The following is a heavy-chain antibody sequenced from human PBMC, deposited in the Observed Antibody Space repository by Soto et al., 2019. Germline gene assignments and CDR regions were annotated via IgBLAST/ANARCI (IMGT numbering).Heavy chain of an antibody. CDR2: VSASDGST. Sequence: ASVNVSCQSSGYALSFVFSWVLHSPGQGLEWMGWVSASDGSTNSTQKFRGRISLTTDTSTNTAYLDLLSLTSDDTAVYFCATYYFGSGSYYRFDNWGQGTLVTVSS. V-gene: IGHV1-18*01. CDR1: GYALSFV. CDR3: ATYYFGSGSYYRFDN. J-gene: IGHJ4*02. D-gene: IGHD3-10*01.